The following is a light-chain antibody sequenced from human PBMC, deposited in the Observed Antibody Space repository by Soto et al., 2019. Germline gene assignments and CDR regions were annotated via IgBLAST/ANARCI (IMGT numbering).Light chain of an antibody. CDR1: QSXXXSNGYNN. J-gene: IGKJ5*01. V-gene: IGKV3-15*01. CDR3: QQYEKWPPSIT. CDR2: GVS. Sequence: DIVMTQSPLSLPFTPGEPASISCRSSQSXXXSNGYNNLAWYQHKPGQAPRLLIYGVSTRATGISARFSGGGSVTEFTLTISSLQSEDFAVYYCQQYEKWPPSITFGQGTRLET.